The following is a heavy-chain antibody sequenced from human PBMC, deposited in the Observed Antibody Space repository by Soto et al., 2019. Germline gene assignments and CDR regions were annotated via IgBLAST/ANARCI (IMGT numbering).Heavy chain of an antibody. CDR3: ARGPHCSGGTCYSGGHWFDP. D-gene: IGHD2-15*01. CDR2: INSDGSST. CDR1: GFTLSSNW. Sequence: GGSLRLSCAASGFTLSSNWMHWVRQAPGKGLVWVSRINSDGSSTNYAASVKGRFTISRDNPKNTLYLQMNSLRAEDTAVYYCARGPHCSGGTCYSGGHWFDPWGQGTLVTVSS. J-gene: IGHJ5*02. V-gene: IGHV3-74*01.